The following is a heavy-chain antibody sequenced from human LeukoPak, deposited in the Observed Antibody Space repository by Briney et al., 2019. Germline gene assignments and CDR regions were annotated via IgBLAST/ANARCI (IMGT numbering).Heavy chain of an antibody. CDR1: GYTLTELS. V-gene: IGHV1-24*01. Sequence: GASVKVSCTVSGYTLTELSMHWVRQAPGKGLEWMGGFDPEDGETIYAQKFQGRVTTTEDTSTDTAYMELSSLRSEDTAVCYCATDLSGSYYYFDYWGQGTLVTVSS. J-gene: IGHJ4*02. CDR3: ATDLSGSYYYFDY. CDR2: FDPEDGET. D-gene: IGHD1-26*01.